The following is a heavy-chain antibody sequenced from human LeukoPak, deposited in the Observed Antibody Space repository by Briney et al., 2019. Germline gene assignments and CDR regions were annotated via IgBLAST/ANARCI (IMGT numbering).Heavy chain of an antibody. CDR2: INPNSGGT. Sequence: ASVKVSCKASVYTFTGYYMHWVRQAPGQGLEWMGWINPNSGGTNYAQKFQGRVTMTRDTSINTAYMELNRLRSDDTAVYYCARGEGCSSTRCYYYYYMDVWGKGTTVTVSS. D-gene: IGHD2-2*01. CDR3: ARGEGCSSTRCYYYYYMDV. J-gene: IGHJ6*03. V-gene: IGHV1-2*02. CDR1: VYTFTGYY.